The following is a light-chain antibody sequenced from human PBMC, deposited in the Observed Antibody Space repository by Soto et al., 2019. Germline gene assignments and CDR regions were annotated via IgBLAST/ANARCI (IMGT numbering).Light chain of an antibody. CDR2: GAS. V-gene: IGKV3-15*01. Sequence: EKVMTQSPDIVSLYTGERATLSCRASHSVSSNLAWYQQKPGQSPRLLIYGASTRATGIPVRFSGSGSGTEFTLTISSLQSEDFAVYYCQQYNNWPPITFGQGTKVDI. CDR3: QQYNNWPPIT. J-gene: IGKJ1*01. CDR1: HSVSSN.